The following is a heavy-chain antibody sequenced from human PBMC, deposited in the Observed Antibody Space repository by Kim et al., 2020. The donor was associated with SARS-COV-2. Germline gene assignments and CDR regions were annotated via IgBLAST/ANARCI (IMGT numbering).Heavy chain of an antibody. Sequence: GGSTYYADSVKGRFTISRDNSKNTLYLQMNSLRAEDTAVYYCANDVGGQAWGQGTLVTVSS. D-gene: IGHD3-10*01. CDR2: GGST. V-gene: IGHV3-23*01. J-gene: IGHJ5*02. CDR3: ANDVGGQA.